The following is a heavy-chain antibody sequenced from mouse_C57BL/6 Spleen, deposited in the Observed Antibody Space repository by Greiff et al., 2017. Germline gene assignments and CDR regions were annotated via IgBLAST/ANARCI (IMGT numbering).Heavy chain of an antibody. CDR2: ISYVGSSP. D-gene: IGHD2-1*01. Sequence: EVKLVESGGGLVKPGGSLKLSCAASGFTFSSYAMSWVRQTPEKRLEWVATISYVGSSPSYPDIVKGRFTIPRDNAKNNLYLQMSHLKSEDTAMYYCARYGNYGYFDYWGQGTTLTVSS. CDR1: GFTFSSYA. V-gene: IGHV5-4*03. CDR3: ARYGNYGYFDY. J-gene: IGHJ2*01.